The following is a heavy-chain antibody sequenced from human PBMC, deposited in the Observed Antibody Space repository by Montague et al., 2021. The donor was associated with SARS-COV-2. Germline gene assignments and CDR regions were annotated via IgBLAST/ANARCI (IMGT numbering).Heavy chain of an antibody. CDR1: GDSVASNRPS. V-gene: IGHV6-1*01. CDR2: TYYRSKWFN. J-gene: IGHJ3*01. D-gene: IGHD1-1*01. CDR3: ARTTALAASADGLDV. Sequence: CAISGDSVASNRPSWNWDRQSPSRGLEWLGRTYYRSKWFNDYSVSVSSRITIDPDTSKNVFSLHLRSVTPEDTAVYFCARTTALAASADGLDVWGPGTLISVSS.